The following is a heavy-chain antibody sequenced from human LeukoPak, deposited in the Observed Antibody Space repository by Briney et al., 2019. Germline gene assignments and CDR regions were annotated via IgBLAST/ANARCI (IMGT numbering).Heavy chain of an antibody. V-gene: IGHV1-8*01. CDR2: MSPNSGDT. CDR3: ARGPPNWGYDD. Sequence: ASVTVSCMASGYTFTSYDFNWVRQAAGQRPEWMGWMSPNSGDTGYAQKFQDRVTMTRNTSISTAYMELSSLRSDDTAVYYCARGPPNWGYDDWGPGTLVTV. CDR1: GYTFTSYD. D-gene: IGHD7-27*01. J-gene: IGHJ4*02.